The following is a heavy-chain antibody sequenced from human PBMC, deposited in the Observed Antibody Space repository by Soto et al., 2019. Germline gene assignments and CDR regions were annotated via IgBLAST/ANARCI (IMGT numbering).Heavy chain of an antibody. V-gene: IGHV4-31*03. D-gene: IGHD3-10*01. CDR1: GGSISSGGYY. J-gene: IGHJ4*02. CDR3: ARVPGV. Sequence: QVQLQESGPGLVKPSQTLSLTCTVSGGSISSGGYYWSWIRQHPGKGLEWIAYMYYSGRTYYNPSLXSXXTLAVDTSKNQFSLKRSSVTAADTAVYYCARVPGVWGQGTLVTVSS. CDR2: MYYSGRT.